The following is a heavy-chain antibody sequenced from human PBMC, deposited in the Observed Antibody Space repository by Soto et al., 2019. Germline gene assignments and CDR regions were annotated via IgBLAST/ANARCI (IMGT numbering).Heavy chain of an antibody. CDR3: AKARGAEVWSGYYVY. Sequence: GGSLRLSCAASGFTFSSYAMSWVRQAPGKGLEWVSAISGSGGSTYYADSVKGRFTISRDNSKNTLYLQMNSLRAEDTAVYYCAKARGAEVWSGYYVYWGQGTLVTVSS. J-gene: IGHJ4*02. D-gene: IGHD3-3*01. CDR2: ISGSGGST. V-gene: IGHV3-23*01. CDR1: GFTFSSYA.